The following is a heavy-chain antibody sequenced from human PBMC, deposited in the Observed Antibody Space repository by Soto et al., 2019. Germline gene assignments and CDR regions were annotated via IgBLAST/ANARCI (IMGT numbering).Heavy chain of an antibody. CDR2: ISYDGSNK. Sequence: QVQLVESGGGVVQPGRSLRLSCAASGFTFSSYGMYWVHQAPGKGLEWVAVISYDGSNKYYADSVKGRFTISRDNSKNTLYLQMNSLRAEDTAVYYCAKNTWGYYDSSGYYYGGGDDYWGQGTLVTVSS. CDR1: GFTFSSYG. V-gene: IGHV3-30*18. D-gene: IGHD3-22*01. J-gene: IGHJ4*02. CDR3: AKNTWGYYDSSGYYYGGGDDY.